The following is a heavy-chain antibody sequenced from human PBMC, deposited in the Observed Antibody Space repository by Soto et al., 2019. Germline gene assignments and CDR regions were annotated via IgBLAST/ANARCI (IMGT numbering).Heavy chain of an antibody. CDR2: ISAYNGHT. V-gene: IGHV1-18*01. D-gene: IGHD6-13*01. J-gene: IGHJ5*02. Sequence: QVQLVQSGAEVKKPGASVKVSCKASGYTFTSYGISWVRQAPGQGLEWMGWISAYNGHTNYAQKFQGRVTMTTDTSTNTAYMELTSLRSDDTAVYYCTRVWLAAAGAGDWFDPWGQGTLVTVSS. CDR1: GYTFTSYG. CDR3: TRVWLAAAGAGDWFDP.